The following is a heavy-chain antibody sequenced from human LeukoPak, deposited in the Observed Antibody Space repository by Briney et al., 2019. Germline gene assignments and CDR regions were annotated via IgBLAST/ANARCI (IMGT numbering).Heavy chain of an antibody. V-gene: IGHV3-30*04. Sequence: GRSLRLSCAASGFIFSTYAIHWVRQAPGKGLEWVAVISYDGRNKYYADSVKGRFSISRDNSENTLSLQMNSLRPEDTALYYCARDVSHYDRSGYSLDYWGQGTLVTVSP. D-gene: IGHD3-22*01. CDR1: GFIFSTYA. CDR2: ISYDGRNK. CDR3: ARDVSHYDRSGYSLDY. J-gene: IGHJ4*02.